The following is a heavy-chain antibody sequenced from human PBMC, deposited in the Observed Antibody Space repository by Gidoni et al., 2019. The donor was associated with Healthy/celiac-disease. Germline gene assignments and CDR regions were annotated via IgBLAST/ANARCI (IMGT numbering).Heavy chain of an antibody. Sequence: EVQLVESGGGLVKPGGSLRLSCAASGFTFSNAWMSWVRQAPGKGLEWVGRIKSKTDGGTTDYAAPVKGRFTISRDDSKNTLYLQMNSLKTEDTAVYYCTTWGYSGSYYFDYWGQGTLVTVSS. CDR1: GFTFSNAW. D-gene: IGHD1-26*01. CDR2: IKSKTDGGTT. CDR3: TTWGYSGSYYFDY. J-gene: IGHJ4*02. V-gene: IGHV3-15*01.